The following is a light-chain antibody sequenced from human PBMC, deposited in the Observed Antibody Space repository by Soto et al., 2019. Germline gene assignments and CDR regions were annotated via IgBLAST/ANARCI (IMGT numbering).Light chain of an antibody. V-gene: IGLV4-69*01. CDR3: QTWGSGIVV. J-gene: IGLJ2*01. CDR1: SGYSDFA. CDR2: LDSDGSH. Sequence: QPVLTQSPSASASLGASVKLTCTLSSGYSDFAIAWHQQQPEKGPRYLMKLDSDGSHSKGDGISDRFSGSSSGAERYLTISSLQSEDEADYYCQTWGSGIVVFGGGTKLTVL.